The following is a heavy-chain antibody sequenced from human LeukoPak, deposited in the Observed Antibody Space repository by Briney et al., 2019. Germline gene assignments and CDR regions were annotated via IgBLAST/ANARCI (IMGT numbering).Heavy chain of an antibody. D-gene: IGHD5-18*01. Sequence: GGSLRLSCAASGFTFSSYGMHWVRQAPGKGLEWVAFIRYDGSNKYYADSVKGRFTISRDNSKNTLYLEMNSLRAEDTAVYYCAKDPRGYTYGQSFDYWGQGTLVTASS. CDR3: AKDPRGYTYGQSFDY. V-gene: IGHV3-30*02. J-gene: IGHJ4*02. CDR1: GFTFSSYG. CDR2: IRYDGSNK.